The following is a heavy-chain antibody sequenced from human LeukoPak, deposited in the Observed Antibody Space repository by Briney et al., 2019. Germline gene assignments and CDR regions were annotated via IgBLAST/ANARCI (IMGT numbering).Heavy chain of an antibody. Sequence: PGGSLRPSCAASGFTFDDYAMHWVRQAPGKGLEWVSGISWHRGSIVYADSVKGRFTISRDNAKNSLYLQMNSLRAEDMALYYCAKGREGSGYSSGWYYFDYWGQGTLVTVSS. D-gene: IGHD6-19*01. J-gene: IGHJ4*02. V-gene: IGHV3-9*03. CDR2: ISWHRGSI. CDR1: GFTFDDYA. CDR3: AKGREGSGYSSGWYYFDY.